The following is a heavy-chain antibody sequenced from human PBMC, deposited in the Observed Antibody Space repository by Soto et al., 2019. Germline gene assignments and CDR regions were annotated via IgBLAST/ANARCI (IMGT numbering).Heavy chain of an antibody. Sequence: QPGGSLRLSCAASGFTFSSYAMHWVRQAPGKGLEWVAVISYDGSNKYYADSVKGRFTISRDNSKNTLYLQMNSLRAEDTAVYYCAREGDAYDYYYGMDVWGQGTTVTVSS. D-gene: IGHD2-8*01. CDR2: ISYDGSNK. CDR1: GFTFSSYA. J-gene: IGHJ6*02. V-gene: IGHV3-30-3*01. CDR3: AREGDAYDYYYGMDV.